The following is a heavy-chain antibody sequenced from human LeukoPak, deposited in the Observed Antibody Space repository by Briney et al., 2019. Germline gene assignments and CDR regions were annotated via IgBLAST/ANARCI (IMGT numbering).Heavy chain of an antibody. CDR2: IKSKTDGGTT. D-gene: IGHD4-23*01. V-gene: IGHV3-15*01. J-gene: IGHJ4*02. Sequence: GGSLRLSCAASGFTVSSNYMSWVRQAPGKGLEWVGRIKSKTDGGTTDYAAPGKGRFTISRDDSKNTLYLQMNSLKTEDTAVYYCTTEGMVINPPGLDYWGQGTLVTVSS. CDR3: TTEGMVINPPGLDY. CDR1: GFTVSSNY.